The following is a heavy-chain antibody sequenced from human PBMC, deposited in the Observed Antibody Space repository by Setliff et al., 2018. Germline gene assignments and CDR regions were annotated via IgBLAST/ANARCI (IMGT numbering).Heavy chain of an antibody. CDR2: LSWNSDTI. CDR1: GGPFSSYA. CDR3: ARDSAYSSRTSGMDV. D-gene: IGHD6-13*01. V-gene: IGHV3-9*03. J-gene: IGHJ6*02. Sequence: SCKASGGPFSSYAVHWVRQAPGKGLEWVSGLSWNSDTIGYSDSGKGRFTISRDKAKKSLYLQMNSLRAEDMALYYCARDSAYSSRTSGMDVWGQGTTVTVSS.